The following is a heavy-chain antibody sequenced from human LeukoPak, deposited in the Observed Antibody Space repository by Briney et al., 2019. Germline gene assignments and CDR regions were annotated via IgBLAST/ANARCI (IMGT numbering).Heavy chain of an antibody. J-gene: IGHJ5*02. CDR2: INPNSGGT. V-gene: IGHV1-2*02. Sequence: ASVKVSCKASGYTFTGYYMHWVRQAPGQALEWMGWINPNSGGTNYAQKFQGRVTMTRDTSISTAYMELSRLRSDDTAVYYCAKWSSSGWSNWFDPWGEGTLVTVSS. CDR3: AKWSSSGWSNWFDP. CDR1: GYTFTGYY. D-gene: IGHD6-19*01.